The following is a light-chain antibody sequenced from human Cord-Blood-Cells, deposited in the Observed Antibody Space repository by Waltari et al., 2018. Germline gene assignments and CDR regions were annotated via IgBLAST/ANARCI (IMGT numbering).Light chain of an antibody. V-gene: IGKV1-39*01. Sequence: EIQMTQSPSSLSASVGDSVNITCRASQSISSYLNWYQQKPGKAPKLLIYAASSLQSGVPSRFSGSGSGTDFTLTISSLQPEDFATYYCQQSYSTPRTFGQGTKVEIK. CDR2: AAS. J-gene: IGKJ1*01. CDR1: QSISSY. CDR3: QQSYSTPRT.